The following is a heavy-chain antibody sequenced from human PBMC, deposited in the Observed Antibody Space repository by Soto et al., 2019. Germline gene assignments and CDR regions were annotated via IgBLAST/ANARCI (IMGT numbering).Heavy chain of an antibody. V-gene: IGHV1-3*01. J-gene: IGHJ4*02. CDR2: INAGNGNT. Sequence: GASVKVSCKASGYTFTSYAMHWVRQAPGQRLEWMGWINAGNGNTKYSQKFQGRVTITRDTSASTAYMGLSSLRSEDTAVYYCARDALPGIAAAGTSGGIDYWGQGTLVTVSS. CDR3: ARDALPGIAAAGTSGGIDY. D-gene: IGHD6-13*01. CDR1: GYTFTSYA.